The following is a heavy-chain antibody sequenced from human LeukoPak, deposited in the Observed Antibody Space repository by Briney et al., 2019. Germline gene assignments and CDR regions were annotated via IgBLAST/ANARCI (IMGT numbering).Heavy chain of an antibody. CDR2: ISGSGSTK. CDR1: GFTLSNYE. Sequence: PGGSLRLSCAASGFTLSNYEMNWVRQAPGKGLEWASYISGSGSTKFYADSVKGRFTISRDNAKNSLYLQMNSLRAEDTAVYYCVRDGASWGGDAFDIWGQGTMVTVSS. CDR3: VRDGASWGGDAFDI. V-gene: IGHV3-48*03. D-gene: IGHD3-10*01. J-gene: IGHJ3*02.